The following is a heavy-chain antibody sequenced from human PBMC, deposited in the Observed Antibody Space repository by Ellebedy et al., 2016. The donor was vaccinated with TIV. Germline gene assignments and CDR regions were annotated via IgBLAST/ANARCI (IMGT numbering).Heavy chain of an antibody. CDR3: ARVPQQLVFGGMDV. J-gene: IGHJ6*02. CDR1: GGTFSSYA. V-gene: IGHV1-69*06. D-gene: IGHD6-13*01. Sequence: SVKVSXXASGGTFSSYAISWVRQAPGQGLEWMGGIIPIFGTANYAQKFQGRVTITAYKSTSTAYMELSSLRSEDTAVYYCARVPQQLVFGGMDVWGQGTTVTVSS. CDR2: IIPIFGTA.